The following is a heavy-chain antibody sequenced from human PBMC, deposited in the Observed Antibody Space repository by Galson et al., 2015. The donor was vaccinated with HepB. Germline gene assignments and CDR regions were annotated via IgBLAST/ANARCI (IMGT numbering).Heavy chain of an antibody. CDR3: ERSGGF. Sequence: SLRLSCAASGFTFSDYAMHWFRQAPGKGLESVARITNNGDTTKYADSVKGRFIISRDNSKNTLYLQMSSLRAEDTAVYFCERSGGFWGQGTLVTVSS. CDR1: GFTFSDYA. V-gene: IGHV3-64D*06. CDR2: ITNNGDTT. J-gene: IGHJ4*02. D-gene: IGHD1-1*01.